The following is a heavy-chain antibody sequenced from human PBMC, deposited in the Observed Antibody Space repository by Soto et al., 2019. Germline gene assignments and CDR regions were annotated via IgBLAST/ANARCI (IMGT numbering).Heavy chain of an antibody. V-gene: IGHV3-74*01. CDR1: GFTFSSYW. D-gene: IGHD6-19*01. CDR2: INSDGSST. J-gene: IGHJ4*02. Sequence: GGSLRLSCAASGFTFSSYWMHWVRQVPGKGLVWVSRINSDGSSTSYADSVKGRFTISRDNAKNTLYLQMNSLRAEDTAVYYCARVLYSSASEYYFDYWGQGTLVTVSS. CDR3: ARVLYSSASEYYFDY.